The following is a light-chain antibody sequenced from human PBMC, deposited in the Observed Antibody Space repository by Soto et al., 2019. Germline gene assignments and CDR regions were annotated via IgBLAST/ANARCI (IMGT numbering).Light chain of an antibody. V-gene: IGLV8-61*01. Sequence: QTVVTQEPSFSVSPGGTVNLTCGLSSGSVSTSSYPSWYQQTPGQAPRTLISSTNTRSPGVPDRFSGSILVNKAALTISGAQADDESDYNCVLYMGSGIPVFGGGTKLTVL. CDR2: STN. CDR1: SGSVSTSSY. CDR3: VLYMGSGIPV. J-gene: IGLJ2*01.